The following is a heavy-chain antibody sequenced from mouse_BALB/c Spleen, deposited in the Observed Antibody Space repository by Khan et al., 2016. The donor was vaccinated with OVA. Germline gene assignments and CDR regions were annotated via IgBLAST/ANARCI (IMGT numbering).Heavy chain of an antibody. CDR2: INTYTGEP. D-gene: IGHD2-10*01. CDR3: ARPPYFSYTLDY. J-gene: IGHJ4*01. CDR1: GYTFTNYG. V-gene: IGHV9-3-1*01. Sequence: QIQLVQSGPELKKPGETVKISCKASGYTFTNYGMNWVKQSPGKALKWMGWINTYTGEPTYADDFKGRFAFSLETSASTAYLQINNLKNEDTATYFCARPPYFSYTLDYWGQGTSVTLSS.